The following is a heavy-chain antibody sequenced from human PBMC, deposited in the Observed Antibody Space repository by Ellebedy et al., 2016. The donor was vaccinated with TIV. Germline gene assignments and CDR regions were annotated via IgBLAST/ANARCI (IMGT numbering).Heavy chain of an antibody. D-gene: IGHD4-11*01. CDR1: GFSFRIYW. CDR3: ARDGVTTRFSLFDY. V-gene: IGHV3-7*01. J-gene: IGHJ4*02. CDR2: IKQDGSEK. Sequence: GESLKISCAASGFSFRIYWMNWVRQAPGKGLEWVANIKQDGSEKNYVDSVKGRFTISRDNAKNSLYLQMNRLRVEDTAVYYCARDGVTTRFSLFDYWGQGTLVTV.